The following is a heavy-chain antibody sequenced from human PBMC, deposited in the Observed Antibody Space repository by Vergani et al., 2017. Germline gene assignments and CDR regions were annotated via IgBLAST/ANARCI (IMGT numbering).Heavy chain of an antibody. CDR1: GYTFTGYY. V-gene: IGHV1-2*02. J-gene: IGHJ6*02. CDR2: INPNSGGT. Sequence: QVQLVQSGAEVKKPGASVTVSCKASGYTFTGYYMHWVRQAPGQGLEWMGWINPNSGGTNYAQKFQGRVTMTRDTSISTAYMELSRLRSDDTAVYYCARDEPPAPAGYGMDVWGQGTTVTVSS. D-gene: IGHD2-2*01. CDR3: ARDEPPAPAGYGMDV.